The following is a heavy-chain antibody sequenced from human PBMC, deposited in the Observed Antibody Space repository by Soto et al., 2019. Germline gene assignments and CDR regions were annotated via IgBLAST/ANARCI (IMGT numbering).Heavy chain of an antibody. Sequence: SETLSLTCTVSGGSISSSSYYWGWIRQPPGKGLEWIGSIYYSGSTYYNPSLKSRVTISVDTSKNQFSLKLSSVTAADTAVYYCARQLAPYGDCVGWGQGTLVTVSS. D-gene: IGHD4-17*01. V-gene: IGHV4-39*01. CDR3: ARQLAPYGDCVG. CDR2: IYYSGST. CDR1: GGSISSSSYY. J-gene: IGHJ4*02.